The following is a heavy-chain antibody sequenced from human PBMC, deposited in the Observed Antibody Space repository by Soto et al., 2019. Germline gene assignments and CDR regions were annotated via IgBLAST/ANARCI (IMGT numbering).Heavy chain of an antibody. CDR2: IVVGSGNT. V-gene: IGHV1-58*02. CDR3: AASTGYYTSYYYMDV. CDR1: GFTFTNSA. Sequence: SVKVSCKASGFTFTNSAIKWVRQARGQRLEMIGWIVVGSGNTNYAQKFQERLTITRDMSTSTAYMELSSLRPEDTAIYYCAASTGYYTSYYYMDVGGKGTTVTVSS. J-gene: IGHJ6*03. D-gene: IGHD3-9*01.